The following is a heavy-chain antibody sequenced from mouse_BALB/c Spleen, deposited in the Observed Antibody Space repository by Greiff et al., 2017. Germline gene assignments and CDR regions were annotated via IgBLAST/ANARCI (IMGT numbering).Heavy chain of an antibody. CDR2: INPSSGYT. J-gene: IGHJ2*01. D-gene: IGHD4-1*01. Sequence: QVQLQQSGAELARPGASVKMSCKASGYTFTSYTMHWVKQRPGQGLEWIGYINPSSGYTNYNQKFKDKATLTADKSSSTAYMQLSSLTSEDSAVYYCAKENWDGDYFDYWGQGTTLTVSS. CDR3: AKENWDGDYFDY. V-gene: IGHV1-4*01. CDR1: GYTFTSYT.